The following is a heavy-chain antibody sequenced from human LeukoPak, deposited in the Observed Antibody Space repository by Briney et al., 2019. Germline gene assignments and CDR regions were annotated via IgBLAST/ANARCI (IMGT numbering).Heavy chain of an antibody. V-gene: IGHV3-30*02. CDR2: IRYDGSNK. D-gene: IGHD3-22*01. Sequence: GGSLRLSCAASGFTFSSYWMSWVRQAPGKGLEWVAFIRYDGSNKYYADSVKGRFTISRDNSKNTLYLQMNSLRAEDTAVYYCASEDNYYDSSGSDYWGQGTLVTVSS. J-gene: IGHJ4*02. CDR1: GFTFSSYW. CDR3: ASEDNYYDSSGSDY.